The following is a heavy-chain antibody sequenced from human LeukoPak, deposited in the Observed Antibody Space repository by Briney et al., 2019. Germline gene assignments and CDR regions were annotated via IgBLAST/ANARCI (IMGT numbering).Heavy chain of an antibody. V-gene: IGHV3-15*01. CDR3: TTAVWFGELFPDY. J-gene: IGHJ4*02. CDR1: GFTFSNAW. Sequence: GGSLRLSCAASGFTFSNAWMSWVRQAPGKGLEWVGRIKSKTDGGTTDYAAPVKGRFTISRDDSKNTLYLQMNSLKTEDTAVYYCTTAVWFGELFPDYWGQGTLVTVSS. D-gene: IGHD3-10*01. CDR2: IKSKTDGGTT.